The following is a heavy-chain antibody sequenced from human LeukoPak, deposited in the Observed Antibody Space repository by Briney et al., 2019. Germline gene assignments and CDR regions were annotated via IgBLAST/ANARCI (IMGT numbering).Heavy chain of an antibody. CDR1: RFAFSSYW. D-gene: IGHD6-19*01. V-gene: IGHV3-7*01. CDR2: MKLDGGDK. Sequence: GGSLRLSCAASRFAFSSYWMSWVRQAPGKGLEWVANMKLDGGDKYYVGSVKGRFTISGDNAKNPLYLQMNSLRADDTAVYYCARGSRGAFDIWGQGTMVTVSS. J-gene: IGHJ3*02. CDR3: ARGSRGAFDI.